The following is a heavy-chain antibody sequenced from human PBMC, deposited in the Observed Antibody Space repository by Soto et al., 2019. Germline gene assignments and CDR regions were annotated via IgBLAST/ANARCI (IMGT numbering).Heavy chain of an antibody. CDR1: GYTFTSYD. CDR2: MNPNSGNT. CDR3: AREIVVVVAATVPNYGMDV. Sequence: ASVKVSCKASGYTFTSYDINWLRQATGQGLEWMGWMNPNSGNTGCAQKFQGRVTMTRNTSISTAYMELSSLRSEDTAVYYCAREIVVVVAATVPNYGMDVWGQGTTVTVSS. J-gene: IGHJ6*02. V-gene: IGHV1-8*01. D-gene: IGHD2-15*01.